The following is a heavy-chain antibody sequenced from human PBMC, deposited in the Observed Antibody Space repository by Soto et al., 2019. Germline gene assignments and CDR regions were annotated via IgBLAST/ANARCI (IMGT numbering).Heavy chain of an antibody. Sequence: SETLSLTCTVSGGSISSYYWSWIRQPPGEGLEWIGHIFDSGTTYTNPSLRSQVAISLDTSKNHFSLTLSSVTAADTAVYYCARGPSGDKVHYWGQGALVTVSS. V-gene: IGHV4-4*09. D-gene: IGHD7-27*01. CDR2: IFDSGTT. J-gene: IGHJ4*02. CDR1: GGSISSYY. CDR3: ARGPSGDKVHY.